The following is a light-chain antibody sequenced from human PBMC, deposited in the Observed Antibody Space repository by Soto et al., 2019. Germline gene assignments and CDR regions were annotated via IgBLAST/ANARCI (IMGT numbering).Light chain of an antibody. CDR3: QQYGSSPTWT. Sequence: ESVLTQSPGTLSLSPGERATLSCMASQIVSSNYLAWYQQKPGQAPRLLIYGASTRASGVPDRFSGSGSGTDFTLTISRLEPEDSAVYYCQQYGSSPTWTFGQGTKVDIK. CDR2: GAS. V-gene: IGKV3-20*01. CDR1: QIVSSNY. J-gene: IGKJ1*01.